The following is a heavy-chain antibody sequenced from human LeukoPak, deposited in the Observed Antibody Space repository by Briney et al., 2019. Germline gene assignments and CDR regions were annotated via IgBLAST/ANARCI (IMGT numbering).Heavy chain of an antibody. J-gene: IGHJ4*02. V-gene: IGHV4-59*08. Sequence: SETLSLTCTVPGGSISSYYWSWIRQPPGKGLEWIGYIFYSGSTSYNPSLKSRVTISLDTSKNQFSLKLTSVTAADTAMYYCARKGYFDSWGQGTLVTVSS. CDR1: GGSISSYY. CDR2: IFYSGST. CDR3: ARKGYFDS.